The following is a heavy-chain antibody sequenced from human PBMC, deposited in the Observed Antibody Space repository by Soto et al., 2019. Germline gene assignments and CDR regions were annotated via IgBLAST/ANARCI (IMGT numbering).Heavy chain of an antibody. J-gene: IGHJ5*02. D-gene: IGHD3-10*01. CDR1: GFTFSSYW. Sequence: GGSLRLSCAASGFTFSSYWMSWVSQAPGKGLEWVANIKQDGSEKYYVDSVKGRFTISRDNAKNSLYLQMNSLRAEDTAVYYCARGGYYGSGSYYKGGWFDPWGQGTLVTVSS. V-gene: IGHV3-7*03. CDR2: IKQDGSEK. CDR3: ARGGYYGSGSYYKGGWFDP.